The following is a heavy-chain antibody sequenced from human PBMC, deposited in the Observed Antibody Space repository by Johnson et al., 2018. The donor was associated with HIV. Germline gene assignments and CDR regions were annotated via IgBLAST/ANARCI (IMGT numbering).Heavy chain of an antibody. Sequence: VQLVESGGGLVQPGRSLRLSCAASGFTFDDYAMHWVRQAPGKGLEWVSGISWKSGSIGYADSVKGRFTISRDNSKNTLYLQMNSLRAEDTAVYYCARDFGLFLGKDDAFDIWGQGTMVTVAS. CDR3: ARDFGLFLGKDDAFDI. V-gene: IGHV3-9*01. J-gene: IGHJ3*02. CDR1: GFTFDDYA. CDR2: ISWKSGSI. D-gene: IGHD7-27*01.